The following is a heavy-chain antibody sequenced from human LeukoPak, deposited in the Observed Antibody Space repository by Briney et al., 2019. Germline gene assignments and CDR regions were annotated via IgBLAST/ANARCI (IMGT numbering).Heavy chain of an antibody. CDR1: GFTFDDYA. CDR2: ISWNSGSI. Sequence: GGSLRLSCAASGFTFDDYAMHWVRQAPGKGLEWVSGISWNSGSIGYADSVKGRFTISRDNAKNSLYLQMNSLRAEDMAVYYCARVVRDGYNQPWGQGTLVTVSS. CDR3: ARVVRDGYNQP. J-gene: IGHJ5*02. D-gene: IGHD5-24*01. V-gene: IGHV3-9*03.